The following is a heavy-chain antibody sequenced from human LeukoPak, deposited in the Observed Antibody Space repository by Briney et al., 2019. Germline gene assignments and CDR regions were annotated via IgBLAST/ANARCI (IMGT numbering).Heavy chain of an antibody. V-gene: IGHV4-4*07. CDR3: ARDRSSSWYRDNWFDP. Sequence: SETLSLTCTVSGGSISSYYWSWIRQPAGKGLEWIGRIYTSGSTNYNPSLKSRVTMSVDTSKNQFSLKLSSVTAADTAVYYCARDRSSSWYRDNWFDPWGQGTLVTVSS. CDR1: GGSISSYY. J-gene: IGHJ5*02. CDR2: IYTSGST. D-gene: IGHD6-13*01.